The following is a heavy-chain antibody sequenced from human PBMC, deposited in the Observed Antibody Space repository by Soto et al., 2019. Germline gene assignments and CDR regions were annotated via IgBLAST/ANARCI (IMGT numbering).Heavy chain of an antibody. J-gene: IGHJ6*02. CDR1: GFTVSSNY. Sequence: EVQLVETGGGLIQPGGSLRLSCAASGFTVSSNYMSWVRQAPGKGLEWVSVIYSGGSTYYADSVKGRFTISRDNSKNTLYLQMNSLSAEDTAVYYCARALGGITMFGVVIDGMDVWGQGTTVTVSS. CDR2: IYSGGST. CDR3: ARALGGITMFGVVIDGMDV. D-gene: IGHD3-3*01. V-gene: IGHV3-53*02.